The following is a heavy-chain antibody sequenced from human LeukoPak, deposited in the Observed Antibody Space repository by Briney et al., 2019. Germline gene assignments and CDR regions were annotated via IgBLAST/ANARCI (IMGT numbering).Heavy chain of an antibody. D-gene: IGHD2-2*01. J-gene: IGHJ6*03. CDR3: ARDLEDIVLVPAYYYMDV. Sequence: PGGSLRLSCAASGFTFSSYSMNWVRQAPGKGLEWVSSISSSSSYIYYADSVKGRFTISRDNSKNTLYLQMNSLRAEDTAVYYCARDLEDIVLVPAYYYMDVWGKGTTVTVSS. CDR2: ISSSSSYI. CDR1: GFTFSSYS. V-gene: IGHV3-21*01.